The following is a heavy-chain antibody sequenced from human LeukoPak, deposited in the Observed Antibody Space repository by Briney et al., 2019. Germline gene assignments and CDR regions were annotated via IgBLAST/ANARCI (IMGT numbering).Heavy chain of an antibody. CDR3: AKDRDGSGSCDY. CDR2: ISGSGGSK. Sequence: GGSLRLSCAASGFTFSSYAMSWVRQAPGKGLEWVSAISGSGGSKYYADSVKGRFTISRDNSKNTLYLQMNSLRAEDTAVYYCAKDRDGSGSCDYWGQGTLVTVSS. D-gene: IGHD3-10*01. J-gene: IGHJ4*02. V-gene: IGHV3-23*01. CDR1: GFTFSSYA.